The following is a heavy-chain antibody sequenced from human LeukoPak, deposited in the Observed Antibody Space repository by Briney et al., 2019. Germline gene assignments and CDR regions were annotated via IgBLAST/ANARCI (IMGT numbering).Heavy chain of an antibody. V-gene: IGHV3-23*01. Sequence: GGSLRLSCAASGFTISIYAMSWVRQAPGKGLEWVPGISSGGGSTYYTDSVKGRFTISTDNSKNTLYLQMNSLRAEDTAVYYCAKRNWNDDTGCWGQGTLVTVSS. CDR3: AKRNWNDDTGC. CDR2: ISSGGGST. CDR1: GFTISIYA. D-gene: IGHD1-1*01. J-gene: IGHJ4*02.